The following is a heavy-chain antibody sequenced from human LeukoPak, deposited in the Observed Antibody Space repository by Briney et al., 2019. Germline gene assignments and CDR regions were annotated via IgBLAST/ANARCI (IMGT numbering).Heavy chain of an antibody. J-gene: IGHJ3*02. CDR3: ARTTFGLAGLGDAFDI. CDR2: IDTYSGNT. D-gene: IGHD3-3*01. CDR1: GYTFTTYG. V-gene: IGHV1-18*01. Sequence: ASVKVSCKASGYTFTTYGITWGRQAPGQGLEWMGWIDTYSGNTNYAQKVQGRVTMTTDTSTSTVYMELRSLRSEDTAVYYCARTTFGLAGLGDAFDIWGQGTMVTVSS.